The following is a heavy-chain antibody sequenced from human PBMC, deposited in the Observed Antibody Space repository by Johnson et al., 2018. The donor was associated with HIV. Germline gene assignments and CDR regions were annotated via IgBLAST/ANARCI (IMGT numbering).Heavy chain of an antibody. V-gene: IGHV3-11*04. D-gene: IGHD1-26*01. Sequence: QVQLVESGGGLVKPGGSLRLSCAASGFSFSNYYMSWIRQAPGEGLNWISYISSSGSTIYYADSVKGRFTISRDNAKNSLYLQMNSLRAEDTAIYYCARGSYDGDAFDLWGQGTMVTVSS. J-gene: IGHJ3*01. CDR2: ISSSGSTI. CDR1: GFSFSNYY. CDR3: ARGSYDGDAFDL.